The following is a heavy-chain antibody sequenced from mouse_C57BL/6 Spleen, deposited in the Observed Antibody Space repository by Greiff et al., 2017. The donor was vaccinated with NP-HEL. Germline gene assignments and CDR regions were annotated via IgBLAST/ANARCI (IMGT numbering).Heavy chain of an antibody. Sequence: DVQLVESGGGLVQPGGSLKLSCAASGFTFSDYYMYWVRQTPEKRLEWVAYISNGGDSTYYPDTVKGRFTISRDNAKNTLYLQMSRLKSEDTAMYYCARTTVAARYAMDYWGQGTSVTVSS. CDR1: GFTFSDYY. V-gene: IGHV5-12*01. J-gene: IGHJ4*01. CDR3: ARTTVAARYAMDY. CDR2: ISNGGDST. D-gene: IGHD1-1*01.